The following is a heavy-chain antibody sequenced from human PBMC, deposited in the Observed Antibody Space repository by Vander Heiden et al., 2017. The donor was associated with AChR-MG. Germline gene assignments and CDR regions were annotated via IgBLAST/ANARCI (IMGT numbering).Heavy chain of an antibody. CDR3: ARGGDYCSGGSCFTALFDY. J-gene: IGHJ4*02. V-gene: IGHV4-34*01. CDR1: GGSFSGYY. CDR2: INHSGST. D-gene: IGHD2-15*01. Sequence: QVQLQQWGAGLLKPSETLSLTCAVYGGSFSGYYWSWIRQPPGKGLEWIGEINHSGSTNYNPSLKSRVTISVDTSKNQFSLKLSSVTAADTAVYYCARGGDYCSGGSCFTALFDYWGQGTLVTVSS.